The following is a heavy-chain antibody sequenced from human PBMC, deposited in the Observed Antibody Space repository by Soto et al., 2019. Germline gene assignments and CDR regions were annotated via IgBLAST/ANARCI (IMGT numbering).Heavy chain of an antibody. J-gene: IGHJ6*02. D-gene: IGHD3-10*01. Sequence: EVQLVESGGGLVQPGGSLRLSCAASGFTFSIYWMHWVRQAPGKGPVWVSRIDNAGSSARYADSVKGRFTISRDNAKNTGYLQMSRLRAEDTAVYYCTRVGGFVSGMDVWGQGTTVTVSS. V-gene: IGHV3-74*01. CDR3: TRVGGFVSGMDV. CDR1: GFTFSIYW. CDR2: IDNAGSSA.